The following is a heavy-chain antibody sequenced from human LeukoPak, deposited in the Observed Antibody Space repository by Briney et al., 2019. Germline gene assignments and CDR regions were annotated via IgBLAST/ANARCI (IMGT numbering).Heavy chain of an antibody. Sequence: SVKVSCKASGYTFTSYGISWVRQAPGQGLEWMGGIIPIFGTANYAQKFQGRVTITADESTSTAYMELSSLRSEDTAVYYCARVGMATSFDYWGQGTLVTVSS. CDR2: IIPIFGTA. CDR1: GYTFTSYG. J-gene: IGHJ4*02. CDR3: ARVGMATSFDY. D-gene: IGHD5-24*01. V-gene: IGHV1-69*13.